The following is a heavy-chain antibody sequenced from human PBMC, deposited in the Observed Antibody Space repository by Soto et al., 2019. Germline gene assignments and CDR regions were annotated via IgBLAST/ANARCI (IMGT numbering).Heavy chain of an antibody. CDR1: GYTFTTYG. D-gene: IGHD4-4*01. CDR2: INTYNGNT. V-gene: IGHV1-18*01. J-gene: IGHJ3*02. Sequence: QVQLVQSGAEVKKPGASVKVSCKASGYTFTTYGIRWVRQAPGQGLEWMGLINTYNGNTNYAQILQGRVTMTTDTSRSTAYMELRSLRSDDTAVYYCARDDSALHDTYDIWGQGTMVTVSS. CDR3: ARDDSALHDTYDI.